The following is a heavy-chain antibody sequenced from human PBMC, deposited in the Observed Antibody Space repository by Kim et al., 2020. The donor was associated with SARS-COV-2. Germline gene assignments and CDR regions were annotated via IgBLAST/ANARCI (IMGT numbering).Heavy chain of an antibody. CDR2: INPNSGGT. CDR1: GYTFTGYY. J-gene: IGHJ6*03. CDR3: ARGSRGGLFYYYYMDV. V-gene: IGHV1-2*06. Sequence: ASVKVSCKASGYTFTGYYMHWVRQAPGQGLEWMGRINPNSGGTNYEQKFQGRVTMTRDTSISTAYMELSRLRSDDTAVYYCARGSRGGLFYYYYMDVWGKGTTVTVSS. D-gene: IGHD3-16*01.